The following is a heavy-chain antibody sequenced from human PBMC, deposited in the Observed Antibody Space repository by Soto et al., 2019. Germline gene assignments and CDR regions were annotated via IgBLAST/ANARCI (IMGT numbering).Heavy chain of an antibody. CDR3: TRGAGGPLDY. V-gene: IGHV3-73*01. CDR2: IRSKANSYAT. D-gene: IGHD3-10*01. Sequence: EVQLVESGGGLVQPGGSLKLSCAASGFTFSGSAMHWVRQASGKGLEWVGRIRSKANSYATAYAASVKGRFTISRDDSKTPAYLQMNSLKPEDTAVYYCTRGAGGPLDYWGQGTLVTVSS. CDR1: GFTFSGSA. J-gene: IGHJ4*02.